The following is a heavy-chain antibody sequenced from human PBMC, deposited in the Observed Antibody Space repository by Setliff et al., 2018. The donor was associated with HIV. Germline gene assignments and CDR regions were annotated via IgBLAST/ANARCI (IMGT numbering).Heavy chain of an antibody. J-gene: IGHJ5*02. CDR3: ARGAWDSSGYYYWFDP. CDR1: GFTFNHYA. D-gene: IGHD3-22*01. CDR2: MNPESGNT. Sequence: ASVKVSCKASGFTFNHYALSWVRQAPGQRPEWMGWMNPESGNTGYAQKFQGGVTMTRNTSISTAYMELSSLRSEDTAVYYCARGAWDSSGYYYWFDPWGQGTLVTVSS. V-gene: IGHV1-8*02.